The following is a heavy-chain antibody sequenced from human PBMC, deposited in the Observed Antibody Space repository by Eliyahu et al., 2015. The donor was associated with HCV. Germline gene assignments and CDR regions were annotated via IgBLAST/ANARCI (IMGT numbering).Heavy chain of an antibody. D-gene: IGHD3-10*01. Sequence: SGFTFSIYWMSWVRQAPGKGLXWVANIKQDGSEKYYVDSVKGRFTISRDNAKNSLYLQMNSLRAEDTAVYYCAREWGTMVRGVMVYYFDYWGQGTLVTVSS. J-gene: IGHJ4*02. CDR2: IKQDGSEK. V-gene: IGHV3-7*03. CDR3: AREWGTMVRGVMVYYFDY. CDR1: GFTFSIYW.